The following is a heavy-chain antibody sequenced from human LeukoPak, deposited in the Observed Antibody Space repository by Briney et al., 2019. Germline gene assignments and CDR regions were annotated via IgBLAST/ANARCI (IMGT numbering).Heavy chain of an antibody. V-gene: IGHV3-30*04. CDR1: GFTVSSYA. D-gene: IGHD6-19*01. CDR2: ISYDGSNK. Sequence: GRSLRLSCAASGFTVSSYAMHWVRQAPGKGLEWVAVISYDGSNKYYADSVRGRFTISRDNSKNTLYLQMNSLRAEDTAVYYCARDYVAVAQLDYWGQGTLVTVSS. J-gene: IGHJ4*02. CDR3: ARDYVAVAQLDY.